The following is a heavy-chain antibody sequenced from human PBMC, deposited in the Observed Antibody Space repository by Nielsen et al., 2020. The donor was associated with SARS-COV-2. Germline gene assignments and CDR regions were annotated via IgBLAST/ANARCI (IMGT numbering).Heavy chain of an antibody. CDR1: GYTFTGYY. CDR2: INPNSGGT. J-gene: IGHJ5*02. D-gene: IGHD3-10*01. V-gene: IGHV1-2*06. Sequence: ASVKVSCKASGYTFTGYYMHWVRQAPGQGLEWMGRINPNSGGTNYAQKFQGRVTMTRDTFISTAYMELSRLRSDDTAVYYCARIDREFSEWFDPWGQGTLVTVSS. CDR3: ARIDREFSEWFDP.